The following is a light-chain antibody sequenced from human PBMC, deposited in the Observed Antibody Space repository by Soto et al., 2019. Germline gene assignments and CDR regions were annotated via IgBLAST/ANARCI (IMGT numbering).Light chain of an antibody. CDR2: GVN. CDR3: SSYTTGSTLPWV. J-gene: IGLJ1*01. V-gene: IGLV2-14*01. CDR1: SNDIGTYEY. Sequence: QSALTQLASVSGSPGQSITISCTGSSNDIGTYEYVSWHQHHPGRAPKLIIFGVNDRPSGISDRFSGSKSGNTASLTIFGLQLEDEAVYYCSSYTTGSTLPWVFGTGTKVTV.